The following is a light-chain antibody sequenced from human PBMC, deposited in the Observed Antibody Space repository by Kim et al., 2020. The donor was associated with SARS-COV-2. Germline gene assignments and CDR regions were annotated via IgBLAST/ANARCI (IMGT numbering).Light chain of an antibody. Sequence: APVGDRVTITCRGRQGISSALSWYKQKPGKAPKILCYDACSLGRGGPPRVSGRGAGTECTLTLSGMQTEDIATHFSQQYNKYPRTLGGGAKGEI. CDR2: DAC. CDR3: QQYNKYPRT. J-gene: IGKJ4*01. V-gene: IGKV1D-13*01. CDR1: QGISSA.